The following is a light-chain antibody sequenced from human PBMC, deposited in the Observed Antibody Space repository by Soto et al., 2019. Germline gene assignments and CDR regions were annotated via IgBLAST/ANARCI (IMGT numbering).Light chain of an antibody. Sequence: EIVLTQSPGTLSLSPGERATLSCRASQGVSSSYLAWDQQKPGQAPRLLIYGASGRATGIPDRFSGSGSGTDFTLTISRLEPEDFAVYYCQQYGSSPMYTFGQGTKLEIK. CDR1: QGVSSSY. V-gene: IGKV3-20*01. CDR3: QQYGSSPMYT. J-gene: IGKJ2*01. CDR2: GAS.